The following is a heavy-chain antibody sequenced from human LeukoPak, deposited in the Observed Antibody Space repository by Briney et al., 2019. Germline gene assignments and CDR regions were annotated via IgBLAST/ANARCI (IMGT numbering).Heavy chain of an antibody. Sequence: TGGSLRLSCAASGFTFNNCAMNWVRQAPGKGLEWVSAISGSGGGTYYADSVKGRFTISRDNSKNTLYLQMNSLRAEDTAVYYCARYCRGTGCYTDYYGMDVWGQGTTVTVSS. J-gene: IGHJ6*02. V-gene: IGHV3-23*01. CDR3: ARYCRGTGCYTDYYGMDV. CDR2: ISGSGGGT. CDR1: GFTFNNCA. D-gene: IGHD2-2*02.